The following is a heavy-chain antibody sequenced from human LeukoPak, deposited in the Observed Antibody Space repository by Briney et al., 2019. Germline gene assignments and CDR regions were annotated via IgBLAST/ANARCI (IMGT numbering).Heavy chain of an antibody. CDR2: ISGSGGST. CDR3: AKGGPDSSGYLAFDY. V-gene: IGHV3-23*01. D-gene: IGHD3-22*01. J-gene: IGHJ4*02. CDR1: GCTFSSYA. Sequence: GGSLRLSCAASGCTFSSYAMSWVRQAPGKGGEGVSAISGSGGSTYYADSVKGRFTISRDNSKNTLYLQMNSLRAEDTAVYYCAKGGPDSSGYLAFDYWGQGTLVTVSS.